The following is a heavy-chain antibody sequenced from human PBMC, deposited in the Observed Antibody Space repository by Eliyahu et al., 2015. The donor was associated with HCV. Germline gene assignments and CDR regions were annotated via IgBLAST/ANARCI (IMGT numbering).Heavy chain of an antibody. Sequence: EVQLVESGGGLVKPGGSLRLSCTASGFXFSXYSMNWVRQAPGKGPEWXSSISSSSSYISYADSVKGRFTISRDNAKNSLYLQMNSLRPEDTAVYYCARRSVTLFAVVIGGSGGDGQYYFDWWGQGALVTVSS. CDR3: ARRSVTLFAVVIGGSGGDGQYYFDW. D-gene: IGHD3-3*01. CDR1: GFXFSXYS. J-gene: IGHJ4*02. CDR2: ISSSSSYI. V-gene: IGHV3-21*01.